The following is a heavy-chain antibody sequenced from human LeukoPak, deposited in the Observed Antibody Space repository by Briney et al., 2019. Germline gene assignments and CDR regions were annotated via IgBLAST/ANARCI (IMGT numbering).Heavy chain of an antibody. J-gene: IGHJ3*02. Sequence: ASVKVSCKASGYTFSSYMHWVRQAPGQGLEWMGIINPSSGSTSYAQKLQDRVTMTRVTSTSTLYMELSSLRSEDTAVYYCARGNYGKATDIWGQGTMVTVSS. CDR3: ARGNYGKATDI. CDR2: INPSSGST. V-gene: IGHV1-46*01. CDR1: GYTFSSY. D-gene: IGHD4-11*01.